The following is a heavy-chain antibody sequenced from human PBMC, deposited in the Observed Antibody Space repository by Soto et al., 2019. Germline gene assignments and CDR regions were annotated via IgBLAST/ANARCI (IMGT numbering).Heavy chain of an antibody. J-gene: IGHJ4*02. D-gene: IGHD3-3*01. Sequence: QVQLQESGPGLVKPSQTLSLTCTVSGGSISSGGYYWSWIRQHPGKGLEWIGYIYYSGSTYYNPSLKSRVTISVDTSKNQFSLKLSSVTAADTAVYYCARTYYDFWSGYQYYFDYWGQGTLVTVSS. V-gene: IGHV4-31*03. CDR1: GGSISSGGYY. CDR3: ARTYYDFWSGYQYYFDY. CDR2: IYYSGST.